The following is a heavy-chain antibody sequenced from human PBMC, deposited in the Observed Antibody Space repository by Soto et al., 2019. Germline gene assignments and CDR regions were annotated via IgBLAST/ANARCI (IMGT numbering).Heavy chain of an antibody. V-gene: IGHV4-59*08. D-gene: IGHD6-13*01. CDR3: ARLRYSSRWYWLDP. CDR1: GGSISSYY. CDR2: IYYSGST. J-gene: IGHJ5*02. Sequence: PSETLSLTCTVSGGSISSYYWSWIRQPPGKGLEWIGYIYYSGSTNYNPSLKSRVTISVDTSKNQFSLKLSSVTAADTAVYYCARLRYSSRWYWLDPWGQGTLVTVSS.